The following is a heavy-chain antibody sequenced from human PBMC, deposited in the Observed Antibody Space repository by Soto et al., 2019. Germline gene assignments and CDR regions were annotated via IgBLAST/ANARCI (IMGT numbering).Heavy chain of an antibody. CDR1: GFTFSNYA. D-gene: IGHD2-15*01. Sequence: GGSLRLSCAASGFTFSNYAMSWVRQAPGKGLEWVSVISAGGSSTNYADSVRGRFTISRDNSKNTLYLQVNSLRAEDTAVYYCAKGTLIAVSKGLNLYHMDVWGTGATVTVSS. V-gene: IGHV3-23*01. J-gene: IGHJ6*03. CDR2: ISAGGSST. CDR3: AKGTLIAVSKGLNLYHMDV.